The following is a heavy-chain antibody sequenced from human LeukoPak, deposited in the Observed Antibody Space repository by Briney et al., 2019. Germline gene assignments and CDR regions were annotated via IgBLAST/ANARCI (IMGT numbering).Heavy chain of an antibody. Sequence: GGSLRLSCAVSGFTVSGTYMSWVRQAPGKGLEWVSVIYSGGSTYYSDSVKGRFAISRDTSKNTPYLQMNSLRAEDTAVYYCARALYSGHADLFDSWGQGTLVTVSS. J-gene: IGHJ4*02. D-gene: IGHD5-12*01. CDR1: GFTVSGTY. CDR3: ARALYSGHADLFDS. CDR2: IYSGGST. V-gene: IGHV3-66*01.